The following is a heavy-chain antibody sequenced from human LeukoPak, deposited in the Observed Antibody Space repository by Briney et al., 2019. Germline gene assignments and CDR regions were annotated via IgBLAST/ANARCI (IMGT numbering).Heavy chain of an antibody. D-gene: IGHD3-22*01. J-gene: IGHJ4*02. V-gene: IGHV3-53*01. CDR3: VGDRYYYDSSGSATSPY. Sequence: GGSLRLSCAASGFTVSDNYMSWVRQAPGKGLEWVSVIYSGGRTNYADSVKGRFTISRDNSKNTLYLQMNSLRAEDTAVYYCVGDRYYYDSSGSATSPYWGQGTLVTVSS. CDR2: IYSGGRT. CDR1: GFTVSDNY.